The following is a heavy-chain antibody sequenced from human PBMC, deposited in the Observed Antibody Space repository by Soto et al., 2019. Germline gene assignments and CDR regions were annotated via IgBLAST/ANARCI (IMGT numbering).Heavy chain of an antibody. CDR3: ARFISGGDYDY. D-gene: IGHD2-21*02. J-gene: IGHJ4*02. CDR2: ISAYNGNT. CDR1: GYTITIYG. Sequence: ASVKVSCKASGYTITIYGISWVRQAPGQGLEWMGWISAYNGNTNYAQKLQGRVTMTTDTSTSTAYMELRSLRSDGTAVYYCARFISGGDYDYWGQGTLVTVSS. V-gene: IGHV1-18*04.